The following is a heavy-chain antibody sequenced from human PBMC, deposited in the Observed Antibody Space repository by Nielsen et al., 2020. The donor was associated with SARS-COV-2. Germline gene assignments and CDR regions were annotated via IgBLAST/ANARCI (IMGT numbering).Heavy chain of an antibody. V-gene: IGHV4-34*01. J-gene: IGHJ4*02. CDR3: ARGRGYCSSTSCRRIPYFDY. D-gene: IGHD2-2*01. Sequence: WIRQPPGKGLEWIGEINHSGSTNYNPSLKSRVTISVGTSKNQFSLKLSSVTAADTAVYYCARGRGYCSSTSCRRIPYFDYWGQGTLVTVSS. CDR2: INHSGST.